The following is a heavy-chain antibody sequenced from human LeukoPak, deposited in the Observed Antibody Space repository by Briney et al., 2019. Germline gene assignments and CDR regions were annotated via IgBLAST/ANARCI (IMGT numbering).Heavy chain of an antibody. CDR1: GGSISNYY. CDR3: ARRLATQNKTWFDP. CDR2: IYYSGST. V-gene: IGHV4-59*01. J-gene: IGHJ5*02. Sequence: SETLSLTCTVSGGSISNYYWGWIRQPQGKGLEWIGYIYYSGSTNYNPSLKSRVTISIDTSKNQFSLKLSSVTAADTAVYYCARRLATQNKTWFDPWGQGALVTVSS. D-gene: IGHD6-25*01.